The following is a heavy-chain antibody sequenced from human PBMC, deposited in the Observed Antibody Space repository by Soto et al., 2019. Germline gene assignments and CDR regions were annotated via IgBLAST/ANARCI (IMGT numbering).Heavy chain of an antibody. V-gene: IGHV1-2*02. CDR3: ARGRRMYCSGGTCYGSLSDY. Sequence: GASVKVSCKASGYTFTGYYMHWVRQAPGQGLEWMGWINPNSGGTNYAQKFQGRVTMTRNTSIMTAYMELGSLRSEDTAVYYCARGRRMYCSGGTCYGSLSDYWGQGTLVTVSS. CDR2: INPNSGGT. CDR1: GYTFTGYY. D-gene: IGHD2-15*01. J-gene: IGHJ4*02.